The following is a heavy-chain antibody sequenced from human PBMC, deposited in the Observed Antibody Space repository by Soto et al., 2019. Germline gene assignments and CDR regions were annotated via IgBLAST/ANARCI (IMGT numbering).Heavy chain of an antibody. J-gene: IGHJ4*02. CDR2: MSGSSSTT. V-gene: IGHV3-23*01. CDR3: VKNQAGKPPRVTVF. CDR1: GLTFSNYA. D-gene: IGHD3-10*01. Sequence: EVRLLESGGGLVKPGGSLRLSCATSGLTFSNYAMSWVRQAPGGGLEWVSSMSGSSSTTYYADSVRGRFTISRDRSKNTLNQKMRSLGAGHTPLYSGVKNQAGKPPRVTVFWAQGPLVTVSS.